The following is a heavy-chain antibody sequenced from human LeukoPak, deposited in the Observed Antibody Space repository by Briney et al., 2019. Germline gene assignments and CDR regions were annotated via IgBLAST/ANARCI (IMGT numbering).Heavy chain of an antibody. CDR1: GFTFSSYS. V-gene: IGHV3-21*01. J-gene: IGHJ5*02. D-gene: IGHD1-1*01. CDR3: AREVRLNNWFDP. Sequence: GGSLRLSCAASGFTFSSYSMNWVRQAPGKGLEWVSSISSSSSYIYYADSVKGRITISRDNAKNPLYLQMNSLRAEDTAVYYCAREVRLNNWFDPWGQETLVTVSS. CDR2: ISSSSSYI.